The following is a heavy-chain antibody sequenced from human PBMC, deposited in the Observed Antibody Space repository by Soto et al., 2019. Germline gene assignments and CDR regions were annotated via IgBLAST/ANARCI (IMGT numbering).Heavy chain of an antibody. CDR2: ISAYNGNT. V-gene: IGHV1-18*01. CDR1: GYTFTSYG. J-gene: IGHJ4*02. D-gene: IGHD3-3*01. CDR3: ARDQRITIFGVVIDDY. Sequence: ASVKVSCKASGYTFTSYGISWVRQAPGQGLEWMGWISAYNGNTNYAQKLQGRVTMTTDTSTSTAYMELRSLRSDDTAVYYCARDQRITIFGVVIDDYWGQGTLGTVSS.